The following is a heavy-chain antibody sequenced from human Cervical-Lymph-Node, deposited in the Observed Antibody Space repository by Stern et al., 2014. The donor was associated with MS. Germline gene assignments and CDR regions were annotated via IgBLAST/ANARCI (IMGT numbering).Heavy chain of an antibody. V-gene: IGHV3-15*01. CDR3: TTGPIFRPPYHYADVDV. Sequence: EVQLVESGGGLVKPGGSLRLSCVGSGFTFSTAWMTWFRQAPGKGLEWVGRIKSNSDGGTTDFAARVKDRFSISRDDSEKTLYLLMNSLKTEDTAVYYCTTGPIFRPPYHYADVDVWGQGAAVTVSS. CDR2: IKSNSDGGTT. D-gene: IGHD3-3*01. J-gene: IGHJ6*02. CDR1: GFTFSTAW.